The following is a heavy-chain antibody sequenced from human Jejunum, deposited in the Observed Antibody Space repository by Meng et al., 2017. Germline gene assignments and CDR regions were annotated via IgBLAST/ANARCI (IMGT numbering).Heavy chain of an antibody. J-gene: IGHJ4*02. CDR1: GGSISSVYW. CDR3: ARAYCTDVSCHDFFDS. D-gene: IGHD2-8*01. CDR2: IYHSGST. Sequence: GHLKESGPGLVKPSETLSLTWAVSGGSISSVYWWTWVRQSPGKGLEWIGEIYHSGSTNYNPSLKSRVTISADRSKNQFSLRLTSVTAADTAIYYCARAYCTDVSCHDFFDSWGQGTLVTVSS. V-gene: IGHV4-4*02.